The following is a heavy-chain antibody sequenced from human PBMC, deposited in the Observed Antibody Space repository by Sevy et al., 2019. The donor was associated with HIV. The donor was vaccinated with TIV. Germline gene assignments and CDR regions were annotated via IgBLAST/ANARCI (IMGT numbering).Heavy chain of an antibody. CDR3: ARHAHITMIVT. CDR1: GGSISSSSHY. J-gene: IGHJ5*02. Sequence: SETLSLTCSVSGGSISSSSHYWGWIRQPPGKGLEWIGSIYYSGSTYYNPSLKSRVTISVDTSKNQFSLKLSSVTAADTAVYYCARHAHITMIVTWGQGTLVTVSS. CDR2: IYYSGST. V-gene: IGHV4-39*01. D-gene: IGHD3-22*01.